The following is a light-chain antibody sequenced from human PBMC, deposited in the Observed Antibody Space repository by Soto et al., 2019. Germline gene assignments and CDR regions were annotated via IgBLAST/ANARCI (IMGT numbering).Light chain of an antibody. CDR3: YSYAGENLYV. Sequence: QTVLTKPASESASPGQSITIPCTGTSSDVGSYNLVSWFQQHPGKVPKLLIYEGTKRPSGPSDRFSGSKSGTTASLTISGLQAEDEAHYYCYSYAGENLYVFGTGTKVTVL. J-gene: IGLJ1*01. CDR1: SSDVGSYNL. V-gene: IGLV2-23*01. CDR2: EGT.